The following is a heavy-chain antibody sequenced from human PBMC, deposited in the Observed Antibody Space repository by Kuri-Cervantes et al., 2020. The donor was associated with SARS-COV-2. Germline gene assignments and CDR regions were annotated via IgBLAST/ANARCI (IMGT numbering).Heavy chain of an antibody. V-gene: IGHV3-30-3*01. D-gene: IGHD2-2*01. Sequence: GGSLRLSCEASRLTFISFAMHWVRQAPGKGLEWVAFISYDGNNQYYADSVRGRFSISRDHSMLYLQMNSLRAEDTAVYYCARPASEASMSSRKYFQNWGQGTLVTVSS. CDR3: ARPASEASMSSRKYFQN. J-gene: IGHJ1*01. CDR2: ISYDGNNQ. CDR1: RLTFISFA.